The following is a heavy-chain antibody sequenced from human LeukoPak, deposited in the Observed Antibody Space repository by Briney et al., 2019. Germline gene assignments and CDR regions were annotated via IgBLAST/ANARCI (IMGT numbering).Heavy chain of an antibody. V-gene: IGHV4-61*02. D-gene: IGHD3-3*01. CDR3: AQREAFTSS. CDR1: GGSISSGSYY. Sequence: SETLSLTCTVSGGSISSGSYYWSWIRQPAGKGLEWIGRIYTSGSTNYNPSLKSRVTISVDTSKNQFSLKLSSVTAADTAVYYCAQREAFTSSWGQGTLVAVSS. J-gene: IGHJ1*01. CDR2: IYTSGST.